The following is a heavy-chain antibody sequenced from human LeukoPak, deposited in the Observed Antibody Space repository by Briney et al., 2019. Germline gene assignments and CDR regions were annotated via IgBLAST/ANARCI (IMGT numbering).Heavy chain of an antibody. CDR1: GYTFTDYF. D-gene: IGHD3-10*01. CDR2: INAGNGNT. J-gene: IGHJ4*02. V-gene: IGHV1/OR15-3*02. CDR3: ARAGIWFGELCDY. Sequence: ASVKVSCKASGYTFTDYFMNWMRQAPGQRLEWMGWINAGNGNTKYSQKLQGRVTMTTDTSTSTAYMELRSLRSDDTAVYYCARAGIWFGELCDYWGQGTLVTVSS.